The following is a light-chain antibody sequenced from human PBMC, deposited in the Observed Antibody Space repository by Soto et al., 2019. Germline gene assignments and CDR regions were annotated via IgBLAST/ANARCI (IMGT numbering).Light chain of an antibody. J-gene: IGKJ2*01. CDR2: KAS. V-gene: IGKV1-5*03. CDR1: LSINIW. CDR3: QQYYSYPYT. Sequence: DIQLTQSPSTLSASVGDRVTITCRASLSINIWLAWYQQKPGKAPKLLMYKASSLEGGVPSTFSGSGSGKEFTLSISSLQPDDFATYYCQQYYSYPYTFGQGTKLDI.